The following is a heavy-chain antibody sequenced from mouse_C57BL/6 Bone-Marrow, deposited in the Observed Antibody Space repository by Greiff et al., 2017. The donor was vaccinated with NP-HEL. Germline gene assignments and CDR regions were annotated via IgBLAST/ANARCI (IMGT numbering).Heavy chain of an antibody. Sequence: DVQLQESGAELVRPGASVKLSCTASGFNIKDDYMHWVKQRHEQGLEWIGWIDPENGDTEYASKFQGKATITADTSSNTAYLQLSSLTSEDTAVYYCTFIYYDYDESWGQGTTLTVSS. V-gene: IGHV14-4*01. J-gene: IGHJ2*01. CDR3: TFIYYDYDES. CDR1: GFNIKDDY. D-gene: IGHD2-4*01. CDR2: IDPENGDT.